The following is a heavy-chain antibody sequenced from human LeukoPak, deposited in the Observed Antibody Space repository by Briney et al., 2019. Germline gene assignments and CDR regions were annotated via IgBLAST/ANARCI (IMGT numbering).Heavy chain of an antibody. CDR2: ISYDGSNK. Sequence: GGSLRLSCVASGFTFSSYGMHWVRQAPGKGLEWVAVISYDGSNKYYADSVKGRITISRDHSKNTLFVQMNSLRAEDTAVYYCAKGGDYPDSWGQGTLVTVSP. D-gene: IGHD3-10*01. J-gene: IGHJ5*01. CDR3: AKGGDYPDS. V-gene: IGHV3-30*18. CDR1: GFTFSSYG.